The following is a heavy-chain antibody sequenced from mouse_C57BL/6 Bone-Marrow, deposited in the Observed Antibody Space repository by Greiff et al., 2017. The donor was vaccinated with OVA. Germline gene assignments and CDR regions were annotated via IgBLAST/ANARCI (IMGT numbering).Heavy chain of an antibody. Sequence: EVKLMESGGDLVKPGGSLKLSCAASGFTFSSYGMSWVRQTPDKRLEWVATISSGGSYTYYPDSVKGRFTISRDNAKNTLYLQMSSLKSEDTAMYYCATLTGFDYWGQGTTLTVSS. CDR2: ISSGGSYT. J-gene: IGHJ2*01. CDR1: GFTFSSYG. D-gene: IGHD4-1*01. V-gene: IGHV5-6*01. CDR3: ATLTGFDY.